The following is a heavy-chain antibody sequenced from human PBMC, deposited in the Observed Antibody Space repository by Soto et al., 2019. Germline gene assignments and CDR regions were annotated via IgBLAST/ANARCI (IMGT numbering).Heavy chain of an antibody. V-gene: IGHV3-23*01. CDR1: GFTFSNYA. CDR3: AKRPASIITFDY. CDR2: ISGNGGST. J-gene: IGHJ4*02. D-gene: IGHD2-2*01. Sequence: PGGSLRLSCAASGFTFSNYAMSWVRQAPGKGLEWDSTISGNGGSTYYADSVKGRFTISRDNSKNMLFLQINSLRDDDSAVYYCAKRPASIITFDYWGQGTPVTVSS.